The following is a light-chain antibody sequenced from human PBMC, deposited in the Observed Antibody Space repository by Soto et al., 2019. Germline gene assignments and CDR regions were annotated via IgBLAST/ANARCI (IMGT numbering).Light chain of an antibody. CDR1: QSISSW. V-gene: IGKV1-5*03. CDR2: KAS. J-gene: IGKJ5*01. Sequence: DIQMTQSPSTLPASVGDSVTITCRASQSISSWLAWYQQKPGKAPKLLIYKASSLESGVPSRFSGSGSGTEFTLTISSLQPDDFATYYCQQYNSYPITFGQGTRLEIK. CDR3: QQYNSYPIT.